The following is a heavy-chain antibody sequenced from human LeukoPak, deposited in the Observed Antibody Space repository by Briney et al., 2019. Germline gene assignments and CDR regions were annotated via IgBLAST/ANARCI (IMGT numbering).Heavy chain of an antibody. CDR3: VKDRSEYCDWLLGFDY. Sequence: GGSLTLSCSASGFTFSSYAMHWVRQAPGKGLEYVSAISSNGGSTYYADPVKGRFAISRDNSKNTLYLQMCSLRAEDTAVYYCVKDRSEYCDWLLGFDYWGQGTLVTVSS. J-gene: IGHJ4*02. D-gene: IGHD3-9*01. CDR1: GFTFSSYA. CDR2: ISSNGGST. V-gene: IGHV3-64D*06.